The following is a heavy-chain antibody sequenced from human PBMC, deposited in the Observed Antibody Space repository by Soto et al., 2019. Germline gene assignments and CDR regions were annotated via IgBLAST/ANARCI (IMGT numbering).Heavy chain of an antibody. CDR2: VYATGTT. CDR1: GGSISTFY. V-gene: IGHV4-4*07. CDR3: VRDGSKSLRDWFDP. Sequence: PSETLSLTCNVSGGSISTFYWAWIRKTAGNGLEWMGRVYATGTTDYNPSLRSRVAMSVDISKKTFSLRLRSVTGADSGVYYCVRDGSKSLRDWFDPWGQGILVTVSS. J-gene: IGHJ5*02.